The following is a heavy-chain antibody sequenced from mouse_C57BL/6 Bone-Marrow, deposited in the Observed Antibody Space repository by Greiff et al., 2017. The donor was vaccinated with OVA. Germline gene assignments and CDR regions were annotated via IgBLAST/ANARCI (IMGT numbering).Heavy chain of an antibody. V-gene: IGHV5-4*01. D-gene: IGHD4-1*01. CDR3: ARERGTGTDY. CDR2: ISDGGSYT. Sequence: EVHLVESGGGLVKPGGSLKLSCAASGFTFSSYAMSWVRQTPEKRLEWVATISDGGSYTYYPDNVKGRFTISRDNAKNNLYLQMSHLKSEDTAMYYCARERGTGTDYWGQGTTLTVSS. J-gene: IGHJ2*01. CDR1: GFTFSSYA.